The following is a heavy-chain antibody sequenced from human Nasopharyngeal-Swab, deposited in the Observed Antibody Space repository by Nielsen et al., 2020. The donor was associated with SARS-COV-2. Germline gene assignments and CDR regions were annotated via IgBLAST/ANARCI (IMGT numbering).Heavy chain of an antibody. D-gene: IGHD2-15*01. CDR1: GFTFSDYY. V-gene: IGHV3-11*01. Sequence: GESLKISCAASGFTFSDYYMAWIRQAPGKGLEWVSYISTSGRSTDSADSVKGRFTISRDNANNLLFLQMNSLRGDDTAVYYCARDQKSPLGGTNWFDPWGQGTLVTVSS. CDR3: ARDQKSPLGGTNWFDP. J-gene: IGHJ5*02. CDR2: ISTSGRST.